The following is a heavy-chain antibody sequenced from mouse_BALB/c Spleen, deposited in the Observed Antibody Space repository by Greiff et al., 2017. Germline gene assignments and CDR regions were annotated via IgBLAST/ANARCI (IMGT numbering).Heavy chain of an antibody. Sequence: EVQGVESGGGLVKPGGSLKLSCAASGFTFSSYTMSWVRQTPEKRLEWVATISSGGSYTYYPDSVKGRFTISRDNAKNTLYLQMSSLKSEDTAMYYCTSDWDYRYYDFYYPLDYWGQGTSVTVSS. V-gene: IGHV5-6-4*01. J-gene: IGHJ4*01. CDR2: ISSGGSYT. CDR1: GFTFSSYT. D-gene: IGHD2-14*01. CDR3: TSDWDYRYYDFYYPLDY.